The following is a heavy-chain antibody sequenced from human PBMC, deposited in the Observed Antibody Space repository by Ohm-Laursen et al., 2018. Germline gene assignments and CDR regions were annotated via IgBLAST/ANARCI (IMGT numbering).Heavy chain of an antibody. CDR3: AKGSRALLTRDDAFDV. CDR1: GFTFADYA. Sequence: SSLRLSCAASGFTFADYAIHWVRQAPGKGLEWVSGISWNSGSIAYVDSVKGRFTISRDNAKNSLYLQMNSLRAEDTALYYCAKGSRALLTRDDAFDVWGQGTMVTVSS. CDR2: ISWNSGSI. V-gene: IGHV3-9*01. D-gene: IGHD3-10*01. J-gene: IGHJ3*01.